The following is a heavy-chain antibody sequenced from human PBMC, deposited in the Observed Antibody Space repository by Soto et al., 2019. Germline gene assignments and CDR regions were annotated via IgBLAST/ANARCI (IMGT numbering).Heavy chain of an antibody. CDR2: FDPEDGET. CDR3: ATLMGGVVREVYYGMDV. CDR1: GYTLTELS. V-gene: IGHV1-24*01. Sequence: ASVKVSRKVSGYTLTELSMHWVRQAPGKGLEWMGGFDPEDGETIYAQKFQGRVTMTEDTSTDTAYMELSSLRSEDTAVYYCATLMGGVVREVYYGMDVWGQGTTVTVSS. D-gene: IGHD3-3*01. J-gene: IGHJ6*02.